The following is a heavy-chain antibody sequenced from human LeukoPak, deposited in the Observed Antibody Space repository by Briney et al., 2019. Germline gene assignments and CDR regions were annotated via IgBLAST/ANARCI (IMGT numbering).Heavy chain of an antibody. D-gene: IGHD1-1*01. CDR3: ARDNDKVVDH. CDR1: GYTFTSYG. J-gene: IGHJ4*01. Sequence: AASVKVSCKASGYTFTSYGISWVRQAPGQGLEWMGWISAYNGNTNYAQKLQGRITLTTDTSTSTSYMELRSLEYDDTAIYYCARDNDKVVDHWGQGTLVTVSS. CDR2: ISAYNGNT. V-gene: IGHV1-18*01.